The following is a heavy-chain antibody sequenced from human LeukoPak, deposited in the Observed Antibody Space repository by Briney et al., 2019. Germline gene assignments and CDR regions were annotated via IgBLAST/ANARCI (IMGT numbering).Heavy chain of an antibody. CDR1: GYTFTGNY. D-gene: IGHD2-2*01. CDR2: IIPNSGGT. V-gene: IGHV1-2*02. J-gene: IGHJ4*02. Sequence: ASVKVSCKSSGYTFTGNYIHWVRQAPGQGLERMGWIIPNSGGTNYAQKFQGRVTMTRDTSISTAYMELSSLRSDDTAVYYCATDNKYHDWGQGTLVTVSS. CDR3: ATDNKYHD.